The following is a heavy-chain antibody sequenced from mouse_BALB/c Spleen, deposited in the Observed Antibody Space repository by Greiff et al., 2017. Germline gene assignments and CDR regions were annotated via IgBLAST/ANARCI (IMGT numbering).Heavy chain of an antibody. V-gene: IGHV3-6*02. Sequence: EVQLQQSGPGLVKPSQSLSLTCSVTGYSITSGYYWNWIRQFPGNKLEWMGYISYDGSNNYNPSLKNRISITRDTSKNQFFLKLNSVTTEDTATYYCARGTVAYYYAMDYWGQGTSVTVSS. D-gene: IGHD1-1*01. CDR2: ISYDGSN. J-gene: IGHJ4*01. CDR1: GYSITSGYY. CDR3: ARGTVAYYYAMDY.